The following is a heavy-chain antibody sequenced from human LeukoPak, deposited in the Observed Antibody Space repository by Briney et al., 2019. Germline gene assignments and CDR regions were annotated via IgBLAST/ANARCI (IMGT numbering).Heavy chain of an antibody. V-gene: IGHV1-18*01. Sequence: ASVKVSCKASGYTFTSYGISWVRQAPGQGLESMGWISAYNGNTNYAQKLQGRVTMTTDTSTSTAYMELRSLRSDDTAVYYCARTLPIAAADYFDYWGQGTLVTVSS. CDR3: ARTLPIAAADYFDY. D-gene: IGHD6-13*01. CDR2: ISAYNGNT. CDR1: GYTFTSYG. J-gene: IGHJ4*02.